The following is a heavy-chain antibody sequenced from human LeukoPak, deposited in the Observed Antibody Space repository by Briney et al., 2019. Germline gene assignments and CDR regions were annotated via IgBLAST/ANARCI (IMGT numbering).Heavy chain of an antibody. CDR2: INHSGST. CDR3: ANLGQDMAYFDY. D-gene: IGHD2-15*01. CDR1: GGSFSGYY. V-gene: IGHV4-34*01. Sequence: PSETLSLTCAVHGGSFSGYYWSWIRQPPGKGLEWIGEINHSGSTNYNPSLKSRVTISVDTSKNQFSLKLSSVTAADTAVYYCANLGQDMAYFDYWGQGTLVTVSS. J-gene: IGHJ4*02.